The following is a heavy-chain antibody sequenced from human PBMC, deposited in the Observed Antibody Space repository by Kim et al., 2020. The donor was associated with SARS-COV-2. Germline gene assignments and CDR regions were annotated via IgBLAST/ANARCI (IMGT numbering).Heavy chain of an antibody. Sequence: SVKGRFTISRDNSQNTLYLQMNDLRAEDTAVYYCAKDRGGYSGFLDAFDIWGQGTMVTVSS. D-gene: IGHD5-12*01. J-gene: IGHJ3*02. CDR3: AKDRGGYSGFLDAFDI. V-gene: IGHV3-23*01.